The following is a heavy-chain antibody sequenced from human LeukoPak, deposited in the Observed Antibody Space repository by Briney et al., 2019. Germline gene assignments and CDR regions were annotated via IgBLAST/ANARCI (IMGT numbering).Heavy chain of an antibody. Sequence: ASVKVSCKTSGYTFTSYDINWVRQATGQGPEWMGSMSPNSGDTVYAQKFQGRVTMTRNTSISTAYMELSSLRSEDTAVYYCATDPGEIVPAAKGPRGDYCYGMDVWGQGTTVTVSS. CDR3: ATDPGEIVPAAKGPRGDYCYGMDV. CDR2: MSPNSGDT. J-gene: IGHJ6*02. CDR1: GYTFTSYD. D-gene: IGHD2-2*01. V-gene: IGHV1-8*01.